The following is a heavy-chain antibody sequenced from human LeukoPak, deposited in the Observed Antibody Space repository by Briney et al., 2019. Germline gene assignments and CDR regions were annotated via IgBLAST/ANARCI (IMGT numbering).Heavy chain of an antibody. CDR2: IRYDGSNK. Sequence: GGSLRLSCAASGFTFSSYGMHWVRQAPGKGLEWVAFIRYDGSNKYYADSVKGRFTTSRDNSKNTLYLQMNSLRAEDTAVYYCAKDGGSHYYFDYWGQGTLVTVSS. J-gene: IGHJ4*02. D-gene: IGHD3-16*01. CDR3: AKDGGSHYYFDY. V-gene: IGHV3-30*02. CDR1: GFTFSSYG.